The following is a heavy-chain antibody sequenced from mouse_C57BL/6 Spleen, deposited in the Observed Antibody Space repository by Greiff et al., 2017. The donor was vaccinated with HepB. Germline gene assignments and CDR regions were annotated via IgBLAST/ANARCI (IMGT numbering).Heavy chain of an antibody. CDR1: GYTFTSYG. Sequence: QVQLQQSGAELARPGASVKLSCKASGYTFTSYGISWVKQRTGQGLEWIGEIYPRSGNTYYNEKFKGKATLTADKTSSTAYMELRSLTSEDSAVYFFARWSITTVVATDYAMDYWGQGTSVTVSS. CDR3: ARWSITTVVATDYAMDY. J-gene: IGHJ4*01. CDR2: IYPRSGNT. D-gene: IGHD1-1*01. V-gene: IGHV1-81*01.